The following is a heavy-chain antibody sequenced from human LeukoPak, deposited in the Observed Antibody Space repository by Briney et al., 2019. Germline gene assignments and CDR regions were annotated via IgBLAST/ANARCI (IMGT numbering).Heavy chain of an antibody. J-gene: IGHJ4*02. Sequence: SETLSLTCTVSGGSISSYYWSWIRQPAGKGLEWIGRIYTSGSTNYNPSLKSRVTMSVDTSKNQFSLKLSSVTAADTAVYYCASYPGIAAAGYYFDYWGQGTLVTVSS. V-gene: IGHV4-4*07. CDR1: GGSISSYY. D-gene: IGHD6-13*01. CDR2: IYTSGST. CDR3: ASYPGIAAAGYYFDY.